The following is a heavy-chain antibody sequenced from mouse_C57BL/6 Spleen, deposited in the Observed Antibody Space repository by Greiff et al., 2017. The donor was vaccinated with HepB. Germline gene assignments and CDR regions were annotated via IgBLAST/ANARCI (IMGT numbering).Heavy chain of an antibody. CDR3: ARLDYDYDGDAMDY. CDR2: IYPRDGST. Sequence: VQLQQSGPELVKPGASVKLSCKASGYTFTSYDINWVKQRPGQGLEWIGWIYPRDGSTKYNEKFKGKATLTVDTSSSTAYMELHSLTSEDSAVYFCARLDYDYDGDAMDYWGQGTSVTVSS. CDR1: GYTFTSYD. D-gene: IGHD2-4*01. J-gene: IGHJ4*01. V-gene: IGHV1-85*01.